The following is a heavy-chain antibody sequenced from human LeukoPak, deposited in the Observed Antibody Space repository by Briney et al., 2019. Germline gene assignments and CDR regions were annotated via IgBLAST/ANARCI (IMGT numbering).Heavy chain of an antibody. J-gene: IGHJ4*02. CDR3: ARDLAEYYYDSSGYLD. D-gene: IGHD3-22*01. CDR2: INPNSGGT. Sequence: VASVNVSCKASGYTITGYYMHWVRQAPGQGLEWMGRINPNSGGTNYAQKFQGRVTMTRDTSISTAYMELSRLRSDDTAVYYCARDLAEYYYDSSGYLDWGQGTLVTVSS. CDR1: GYTITGYY. V-gene: IGHV1-2*06.